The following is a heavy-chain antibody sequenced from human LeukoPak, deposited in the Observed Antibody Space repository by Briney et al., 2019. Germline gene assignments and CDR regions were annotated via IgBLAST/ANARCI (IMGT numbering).Heavy chain of an antibody. CDR3: ASEELQGPGADY. J-gene: IGHJ4*02. Sequence: ASVKVSCKASGGTFSSYAISWVRQAPGQGLEWMGRIIPIPGIANYAQKFQGRVTITADKSTSTAYMELSSLRSEDTAVYYCASEELQGPGADYWGQGTLVTVSS. CDR2: IIPIPGIA. D-gene: IGHD1-7*01. V-gene: IGHV1-69*04. CDR1: GGTFSSYA.